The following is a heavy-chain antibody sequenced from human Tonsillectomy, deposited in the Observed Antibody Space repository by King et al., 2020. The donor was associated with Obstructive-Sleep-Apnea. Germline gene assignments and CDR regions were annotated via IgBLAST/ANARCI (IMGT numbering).Heavy chain of an antibody. Sequence: VQLQESGPGLVKPSETLSLTCTVSNYSITSGFYWGWIRQPPGKALEVIGNFYHTGCTYYNPSLKSRVTISVYTSKNQFSLKLSSVTAADTAVYYCAGGAATAGDYWGQGTLVTVSS. CDR3: AGGAATAGDY. J-gene: IGHJ4*02. CDR1: NYSITSGFY. CDR2: FYHTGCT. V-gene: IGHV4-38-2*02. D-gene: IGHD2-21*02.